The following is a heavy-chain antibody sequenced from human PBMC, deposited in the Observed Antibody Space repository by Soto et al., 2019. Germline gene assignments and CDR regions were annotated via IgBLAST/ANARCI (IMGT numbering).Heavy chain of an antibody. Sequence: ASVKVSCKVSGYTLTELSMHWVRQAPGKGLEWMGGFDPEDGETIYAQKFQGRVTMTEGTSTDTAYMELSSLRSEDTAVYYCATDPGEYCSSTSCYISDYWGQGTLVTVSS. CDR1: GYTLTELS. J-gene: IGHJ4*02. CDR2: FDPEDGET. V-gene: IGHV1-24*01. CDR3: ATDPGEYCSSTSCYISDY. D-gene: IGHD2-2*02.